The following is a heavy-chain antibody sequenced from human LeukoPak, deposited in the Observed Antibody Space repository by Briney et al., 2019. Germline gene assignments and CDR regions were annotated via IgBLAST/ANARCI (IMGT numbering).Heavy chain of an antibody. J-gene: IGHJ4*02. CDR1: GFTFSSYW. Sequence: TGGSLRLSCAASGFTFSSYWMHWVRQAPGKGLVWVSRINSDGSSTSYADSVKGRFTISRDNAKNSLYLQMNSLRAEDTAVYYCARRGSGYTEPIDYWGQGTLVTVSS. D-gene: IGHD5-12*01. CDR2: INSDGSST. CDR3: ARRGSGYTEPIDY. V-gene: IGHV3-74*01.